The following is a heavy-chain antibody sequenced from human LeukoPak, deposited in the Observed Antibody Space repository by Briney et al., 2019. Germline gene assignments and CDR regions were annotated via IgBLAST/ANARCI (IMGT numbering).Heavy chain of an antibody. CDR1: GGSFSGYY. CDR2: INHSGST. V-gene: IGHV4-34*01. CDR3: AREVHRDWFDP. J-gene: IGHJ5*02. Sequence: KASETLSLTCAVYGGSFSGYYWSWIRQPPGKGLEWIGEINHSGSTNYNPSLKSRVTISVDTSKNQFSLKLSSVTAADTAVYYCAREVHRDWFDPWGQGTLVTVSS. D-gene: IGHD3-10*01.